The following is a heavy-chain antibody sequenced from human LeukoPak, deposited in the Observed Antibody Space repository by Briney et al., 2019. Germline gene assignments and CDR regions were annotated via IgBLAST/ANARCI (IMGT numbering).Heavy chain of an antibody. J-gene: IGHJ6*02. D-gene: IGHD6-13*01. CDR2: ISAYHGNT. CDR3: ARVPYSSSPEFYYGMDV. Sequence: GAPVKVSCRASGYTFTSYGISWVRQAPGQGLEWMGWISAYHGNTNYAQKLQGRVTMTTDTSTSTAYMELRRLRSDDTAVYYCARVPYSSSPEFYYGMDVWGQGTTVTVSS. CDR1: GYTFTSYG. V-gene: IGHV1-18*01.